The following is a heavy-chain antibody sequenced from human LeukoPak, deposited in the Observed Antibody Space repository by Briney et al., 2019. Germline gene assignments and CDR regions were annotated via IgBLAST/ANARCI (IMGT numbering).Heavy chain of an antibody. J-gene: IGHJ6*03. CDR1: GAAITSYY. Sequence: SETLSLTCTVSGAAITSYYWNWIRQSPERGLEWIGYIYYSGATDSNPSLRSRVTISIDTSKKQFSLKLSSVTAADTAVYYCARGRAGRGYSYVIYYYYYMDVWGKGTTVTVSS. D-gene: IGHD5-18*01. CDR2: IYYSGAT. V-gene: IGHV4-59*12. CDR3: ARGRAGRGYSYVIYYYYYMDV.